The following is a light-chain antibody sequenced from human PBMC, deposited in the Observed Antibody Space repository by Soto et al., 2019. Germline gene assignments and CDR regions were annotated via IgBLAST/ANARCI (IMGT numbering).Light chain of an antibody. CDR1: QSVRSTF. V-gene: IGKV3-20*01. CDR2: GAS. J-gene: IGKJ2*01. Sequence: EVVLTQSPGTLSLSPGERVTLSCRTSQSVRSTFLAWYQQKPGQAPRPLIYGASTRATGIPDRFRGSGSGTDFTLTISSLEPEDFAVYYCQQYDTSPPTYTFGQGTKLEIK. CDR3: QQYDTSPPTYT.